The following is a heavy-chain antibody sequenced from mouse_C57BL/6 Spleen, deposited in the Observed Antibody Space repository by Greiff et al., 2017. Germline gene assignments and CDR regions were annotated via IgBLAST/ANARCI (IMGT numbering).Heavy chain of an antibody. V-gene: IGHV1-7*01. CDR1: GYTFTSYW. CDR2: INPSSGYT. J-gene: IGHJ3*01. CDR3: ARADDYDGAWFAY. Sequence: VQVVESGAELAKPGASVKLSCKASGYTFTSYWMHWVKQRPGQGLEWIGYINPSSGYTKYNQKFKDKATLTADKSSSTAYMQLSSLTYEDSAVYYCARADDYDGAWFAYWGQGTLVTVSA. D-gene: IGHD2-4*01.